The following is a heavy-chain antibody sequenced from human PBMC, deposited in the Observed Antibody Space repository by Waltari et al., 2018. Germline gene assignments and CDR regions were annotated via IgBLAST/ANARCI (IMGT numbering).Heavy chain of an antibody. CDR2: IYYSGRT. D-gene: IGHD1-26*01. CDR1: GGSISSHY. CDR3: SRGSIVGATYRAFDI. Sequence: QVQLQESGPGLVKPSETLSLTCTVSGGSISSHYWSWIRQPPGKGLEWIGYIYYSGRTNYHPSLKSRVTRSVDTSKNQFSPKLSSVTAADTAVYYCSRGSIVGATYRAFDIWGQGTMVTVSS. J-gene: IGHJ3*02. V-gene: IGHV4-59*11.